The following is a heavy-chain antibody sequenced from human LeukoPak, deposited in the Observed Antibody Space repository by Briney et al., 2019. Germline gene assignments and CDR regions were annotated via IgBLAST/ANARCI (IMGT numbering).Heavy chain of an antibody. J-gene: IGHJ4*02. CDR2: ISYSGST. D-gene: IGHD6-13*01. CDR3: GMLAAAGTLYFDY. Sequence: ASQTLSLTCTVSGGSISSGGYYWSWIRQHPGKGLEWIGYISYSGSTYYNPSLKSRVTISVDTSKNQFSLKLSSVTAADTAVYCAGMLAAAGTLYFDYWGQGTLVAASS. CDR1: GGSISSGGYY. V-gene: IGHV4-31*03.